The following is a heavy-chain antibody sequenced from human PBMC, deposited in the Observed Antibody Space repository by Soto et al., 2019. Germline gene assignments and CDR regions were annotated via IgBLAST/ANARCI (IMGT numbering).Heavy chain of an antibody. CDR1: GFSLSTSGVG. CDR3: ARRAFGQGGNWFDP. D-gene: IGHD3-3*01. CDR2: IYWDDDK. J-gene: IGHJ5*02. Sequence: QITLKESGPTLVKPTQTLTLTCTFSGFSLSTSGVGVGWIRQPPGKALEWLALIYWDDDKRYSPSLKSRLTSNKDTSKNQVVLTMTNMDPVDTATYYCARRAFGQGGNWFDPWGQGTLVTVSS. V-gene: IGHV2-5*02.